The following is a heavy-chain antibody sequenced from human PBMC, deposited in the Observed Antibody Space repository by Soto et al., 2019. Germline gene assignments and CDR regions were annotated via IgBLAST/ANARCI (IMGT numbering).Heavy chain of an antibody. CDR3: ASIALGSSGWYGIDY. D-gene: IGHD6-19*01. CDR1: GFTFSSYA. V-gene: IGHV3-30-3*01. J-gene: IGHJ4*02. CDR2: ISYDGSNK. Sequence: QVQLVESGGGVVQPGRSLRLSCAASGFTFSSYAMHWVRQAPGKGLEWVAVISYDGSNKYYADSVKGRFTISRDNSKNTLYLQINSLRAEDTAVYYCASIALGSSGWYGIDYWGQGTLVTVSS.